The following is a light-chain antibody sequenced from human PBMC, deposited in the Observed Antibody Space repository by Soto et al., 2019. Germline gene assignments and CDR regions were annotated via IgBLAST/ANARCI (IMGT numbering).Light chain of an antibody. V-gene: IGKV3-20*01. J-gene: IGKJ4*01. CDR1: QTLTSSY. CDR3: QQYVTSPLT. CDR2: GSS. Sequence: EIVLTQSPGTLSLSPGERATLSCRASQTLTSSYLAWYQQKPGQAPRLLIFGSSSRATGIPDRFSGSGSGTELTLPLRRLEPEDFAMYYCQQYVTSPLTFGGGTKVEVK.